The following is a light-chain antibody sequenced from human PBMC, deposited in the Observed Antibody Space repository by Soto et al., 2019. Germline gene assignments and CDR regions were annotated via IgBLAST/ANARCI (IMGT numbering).Light chain of an antibody. CDR3: QQYETFSGT. CDR2: DAS. J-gene: IGKJ1*01. V-gene: IGKV1-39*01. Sequence: DIQMTQSQSSLSASVGDRVTITCRASQSISSYLNWYQQKPGEAPKLLIYDASALPRGVPARFSGSGSGTKFTLTIASLQPDDFATYYCQQYETFSGTFGPGTKVDIK. CDR1: QSISSY.